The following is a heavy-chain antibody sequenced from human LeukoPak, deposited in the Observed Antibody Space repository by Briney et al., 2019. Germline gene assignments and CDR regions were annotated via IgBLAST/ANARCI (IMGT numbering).Heavy chain of an antibody. Sequence: GASVKVSCKASGGTFSSYAISWVRQAPGQGLEWMGGIIPIFGTANYAQKFQGRVTITADKSTSTAYMELSSLRSEDTAVYYCVRDLGGSFQNWFDPWGQGTLVTVSS. CDR2: IIPIFGTA. CDR3: VRDLGGSFQNWFDP. V-gene: IGHV1-69*06. CDR1: GGTFSSYA. J-gene: IGHJ5*02. D-gene: IGHD1-26*01.